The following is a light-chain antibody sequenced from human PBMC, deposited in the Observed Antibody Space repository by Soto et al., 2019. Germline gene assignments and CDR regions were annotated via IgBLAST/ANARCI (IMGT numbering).Light chain of an antibody. J-gene: IGKJ5*01. CDR2: SAS. CDR1: QSINNY. V-gene: IGKV1-39*01. Sequence: DIQMTQSPASLSVSVGDRVTITCRASQSINNYLNWYQQKPGQAPKLLMRSASTLERGVPSRFSGSGSRTDFTLTFTNLQPDDFATYYCQQSLSMPLTFGHGTRLDIK. CDR3: QQSLSMPLT.